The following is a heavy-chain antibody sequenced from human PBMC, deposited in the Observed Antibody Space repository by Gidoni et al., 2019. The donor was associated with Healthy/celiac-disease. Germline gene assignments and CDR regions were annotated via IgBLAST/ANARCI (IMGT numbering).Heavy chain of an antibody. Sequence: QVQLVESGGGVVQPGRSLRLSCAASGCTFSSYGMHWVRQAPGKGLEWVAVIWYDGSNKYYADSVKGRFTISRDNSKNTLYLQMNSLRAEDTAVYYCARDLAPDGMEALDYWGQGTLVTVSS. J-gene: IGHJ4*02. D-gene: IGHD3-3*01. CDR2: IWYDGSNK. CDR1: GCTFSSYG. CDR3: ARDLAPDGMEALDY. V-gene: IGHV3-33*01.